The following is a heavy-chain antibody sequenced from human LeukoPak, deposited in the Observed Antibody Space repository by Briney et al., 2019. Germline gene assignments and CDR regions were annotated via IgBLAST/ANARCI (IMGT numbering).Heavy chain of an antibody. V-gene: IGHV4-34*01. Sequence: SETLSLTCAVYGGPFSGYYWSWIRQPPGKGLEWIGEINHSGSTNYNPSLKSRVTISVDTSKNQFSLKLSSVTAADTAVYYCARGLVVAAPWGQGTLVTVSS. D-gene: IGHD2-15*01. CDR3: ARGLVVAAP. J-gene: IGHJ5*02. CDR1: GGPFSGYY. CDR2: INHSGST.